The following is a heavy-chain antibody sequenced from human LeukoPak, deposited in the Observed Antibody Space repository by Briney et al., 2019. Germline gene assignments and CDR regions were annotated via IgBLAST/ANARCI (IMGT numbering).Heavy chain of an antibody. CDR2: IYTSGST. CDR1: GGSISSYY. D-gene: IGHD2-2*01. Sequence: PSETLSLTCTVSGGSISSYYWSWIRQPAGKGLEWIGRIYTSGSTNYNPSLKSRVTMSVDTSKNQFSLKLSSVTAADTAVYYCARETIVVVPAAYYYYYYMDVWGKGTTVTVSS. J-gene: IGHJ6*03. V-gene: IGHV4-4*07. CDR3: ARETIVVVPAAYYYYYYMDV.